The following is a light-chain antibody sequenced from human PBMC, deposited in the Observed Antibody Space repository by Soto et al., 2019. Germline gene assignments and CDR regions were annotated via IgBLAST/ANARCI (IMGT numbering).Light chain of an antibody. J-gene: IGLJ2*01. CDR1: SGSIASNY. CDR2: EDN. CDR3: QSYDSSNRDVV. V-gene: IGLV6-57*03. Sequence: NFMLTQPHSVSESPGKTVTISCTRSSGSIASNYVQWYQQRPGSAPTTVIYEDNQRPSGVPDRFSGSIDSSSNSASLTISGLKTEYEADYYCQSYDSSNRDVVFGGWTQLTVL.